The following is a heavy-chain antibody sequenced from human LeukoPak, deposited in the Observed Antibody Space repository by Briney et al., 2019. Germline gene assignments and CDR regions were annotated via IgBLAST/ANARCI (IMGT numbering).Heavy chain of an antibody. J-gene: IGHJ4*02. Sequence: GGSLRLSCAASGFTFNSYAMSRVRQAPGKWLEWVSVVSDRGDVTHDADSVKGRFSISRDNSANTLYLQMNSLRADDTAVYYCAKHITVARSSHYIDYWGQGTLVTVSS. CDR1: GFTFNSYA. V-gene: IGHV3-23*01. CDR3: AKHITVARSSHYIDY. CDR2: VSDRGDVT. D-gene: IGHD4-11*01.